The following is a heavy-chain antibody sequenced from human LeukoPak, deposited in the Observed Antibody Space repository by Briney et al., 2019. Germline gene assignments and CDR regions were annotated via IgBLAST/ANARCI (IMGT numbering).Heavy chain of an antibody. CDR2: VSGSGGST. D-gene: IGHD1-26*01. Sequence: GGSLRLSCAASGFSFSSYVMSWVRQAPGKGLEWVSAVSGSGGSTYSADSVKGRFTISRDNSKNMVYLQTSSLRAEDTAVYYCARAGSWSSRPYFDYWGQGILVTVSS. CDR1: GFSFSSYV. J-gene: IGHJ4*02. V-gene: IGHV3-23*01. CDR3: ARAGSWSSRPYFDY.